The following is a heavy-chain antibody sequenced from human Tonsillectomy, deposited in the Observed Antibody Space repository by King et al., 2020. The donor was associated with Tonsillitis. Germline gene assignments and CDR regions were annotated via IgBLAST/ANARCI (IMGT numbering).Heavy chain of an antibody. D-gene: IGHD6-25*01. Sequence: VQLVESGGHLVRPGGSLRLSCAASGFTFSSYWMSWVRQAPGKGLEWVANIKQDGSEKYYVDSVKGRFTISRDNAKNSLYLQVNSLRAEDTAVYYCARGWRDSGWRVFGYFDLWGRGTLVPVPS. CDR3: ARGWRDSGWRVFGYFDL. V-gene: IGHV3-7*03. J-gene: IGHJ2*01. CDR1: GFTFSSYW. CDR2: IKQDGSEK.